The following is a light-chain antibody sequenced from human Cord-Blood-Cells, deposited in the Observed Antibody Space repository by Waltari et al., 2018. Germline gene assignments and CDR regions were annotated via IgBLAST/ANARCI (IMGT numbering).Light chain of an antibody. CDR2: AAS. Sequence: MVLPQSPATLSLSPGERATLSCRASQSVSRYLAWYQQKPGQAHRLLIYAASFRAAGIPASFSGSGFGTNFTLTISSLEPEDFAVYYCQQRSNLPTFGPGTKVDIK. CDR3: QQRSNLPT. V-gene: IGKV3-11*01. CDR1: QSVSRY. J-gene: IGKJ3*01.